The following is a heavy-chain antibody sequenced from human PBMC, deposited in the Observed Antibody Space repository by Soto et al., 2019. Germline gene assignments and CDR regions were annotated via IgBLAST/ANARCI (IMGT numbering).Heavy chain of an antibody. Sequence: EVQLLESGGGLVQPGGSLRLSCAASGFTFSNYAMSWVRQAPGKGLEWVSVLSGSGDTTYYADSVQGRFTISRDNSKNTLYLQMNSRRADDTAVYYCAKIGGLERPFLPFDIWGQGTMVTVSS. V-gene: IGHV3-23*01. CDR2: LSGSGDTT. J-gene: IGHJ3*02. CDR1: GFTFSNYA. CDR3: AKIGGLERPFLPFDI. D-gene: IGHD1-1*01.